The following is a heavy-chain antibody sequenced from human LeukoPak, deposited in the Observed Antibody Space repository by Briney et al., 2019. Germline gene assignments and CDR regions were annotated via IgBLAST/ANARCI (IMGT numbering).Heavy chain of an antibody. J-gene: IGHJ6*03. CDR1: GFTFSSYA. D-gene: IGHD1-26*01. CDR2: ISGSGGST. CDR3: AAWSGSYPNYYYYYYMDV. Sequence: GGSLRLSCAASGFTFSSYAMSWVRQAPGKRLEWVSAISGSGGSTYYADSVKGRFTISRDNSKNTLYLQMNSLRAEDTAVYYCAAWSGSYPNYYYYYYMDVWGKGTTVTVSS. V-gene: IGHV3-23*01.